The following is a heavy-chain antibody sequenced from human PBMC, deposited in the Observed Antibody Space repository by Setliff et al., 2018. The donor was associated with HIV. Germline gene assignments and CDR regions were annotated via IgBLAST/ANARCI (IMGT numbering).Heavy chain of an antibody. CDR2: IIPKSGGT. V-gene: IGHV1-2*02. Sequence: ASVKVSCKASGYTFTDNYIHWVRQAPGQGLEWMGWIIPKSGGTNYAQRFQVRVTMTRDTSISTAYMELSRLRSGDTAVYYCAREVYYDSSPGGHDAFDIWGQGTMVTVSS. CDR3: AREVYYDSSPGGHDAFDI. J-gene: IGHJ3*02. CDR1: GYTFTDNY. D-gene: IGHD3-22*01.